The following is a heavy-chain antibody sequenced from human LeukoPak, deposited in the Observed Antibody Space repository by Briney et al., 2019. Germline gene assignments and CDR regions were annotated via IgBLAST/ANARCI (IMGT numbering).Heavy chain of an antibody. CDR3: ARHGYGSAVYVDH. CDR1: GGSFSGYY. D-gene: IGHD6-25*01. J-gene: IGHJ5*02. CDR2: INHSGST. Sequence: SETLSLTCAVYGGSFSGYYWSWIRQPPGKGLEWIGEINHSGSTNYNPSLKSRVTISVDTSKNQFSLKLSSVTAADTAVYYCARHGYGSAVYVDHRGQGTLVTVSS. V-gene: IGHV4-34*01.